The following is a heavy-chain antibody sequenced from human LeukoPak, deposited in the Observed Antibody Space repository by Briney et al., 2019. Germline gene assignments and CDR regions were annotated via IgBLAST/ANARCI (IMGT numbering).Heavy chain of an antibody. CDR2: IIPIFGTA. J-gene: IGHJ4*02. Sequence: GASVKVSYKASGGTFSSYAISWVRQAPGQGLEWMGGIIPIFGTANYAQKFQGRVTITADESTSTAYMELRSLRSDDTAVYYCARWFRDGYNNFDYWGQGTLVTVSS. D-gene: IGHD5-24*01. V-gene: IGHV1-69*13. CDR1: GGTFSSYA. CDR3: ARWFRDGYNNFDY.